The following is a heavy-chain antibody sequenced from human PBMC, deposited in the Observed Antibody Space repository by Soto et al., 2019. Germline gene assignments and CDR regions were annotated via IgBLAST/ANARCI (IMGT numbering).Heavy chain of an antibody. CDR1: GGSISSGGYY. V-gene: IGHV4-31*03. CDR2: IYYSGST. D-gene: IGHD3-22*01. J-gene: IGHJ1*01. Sequence: PSETLSLTCTVSGGSISSGGYYWSWIRQHPGKGLEWIGYIYYSGSTYYNPSLKSRVTISVDTSKNQFSLKLSSVTAADTAVYYCARSPYYYDSSGYYYIVGYFQHWGQGTLVTVSS. CDR3: ARSPYYYDSSGYYYIVGYFQH.